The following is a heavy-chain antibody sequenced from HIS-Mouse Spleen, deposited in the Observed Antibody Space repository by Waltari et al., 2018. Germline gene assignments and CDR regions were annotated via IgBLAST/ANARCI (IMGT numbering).Heavy chain of an antibody. CDR2: IYERGRH. J-gene: IGHJ2*01. V-gene: IGHV4-39*07. CDR1: GGSISSSSYY. Sequence: QLQLQESGPGLVKPSETLSLTCTVSGGSISSSSYYWGWIRQPPGKGLEWIGSIYERGRHYYRPSLKSRVTLAVDTSKNQFSLKLSAVTAADTAVYYCAREIPYSSSWYDWYFDLWGRGTLVTVSS. D-gene: IGHD6-13*01. CDR3: AREIPYSSSWYDWYFDL.